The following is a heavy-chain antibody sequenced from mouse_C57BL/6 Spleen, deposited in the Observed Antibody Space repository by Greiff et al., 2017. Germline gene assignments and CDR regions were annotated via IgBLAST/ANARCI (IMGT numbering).Heavy chain of an antibody. D-gene: IGHD2-2*01. CDR1: GYSITSGYY. CDR2: ISYDGSN. J-gene: IGHJ4*01. V-gene: IGHV3-6*01. CDR3: ARGGGVTSAMDY. Sequence: EVQLQQSGPGLVKPSQSLSLTCSVTGYSITSGYYWNWIRQFPGNKLEWMGYISYDGSNNYNPSLKNRISITRDTSKNQFFLKLNSVTTEDTATYYCARGGGVTSAMDYWGQGTSVTVSS.